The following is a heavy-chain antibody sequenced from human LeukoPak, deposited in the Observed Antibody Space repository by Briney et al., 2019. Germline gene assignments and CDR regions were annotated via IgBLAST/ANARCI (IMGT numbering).Heavy chain of an antibody. D-gene: IGHD3-3*01. CDR1: GFTFSDYY. Sequence: GGSLRPSCAASGFTFSDYYMSWIRQAPGKGLEWVSYISSSGSTIYYADSVKGRFTISRDNAKNSLYLQMNSLRAEDTAVYYCARDLEWDQHNWFDPWGQGTLVTVSS. V-gene: IGHV3-11*01. CDR2: ISSSGSTI. CDR3: ARDLEWDQHNWFDP. J-gene: IGHJ5*02.